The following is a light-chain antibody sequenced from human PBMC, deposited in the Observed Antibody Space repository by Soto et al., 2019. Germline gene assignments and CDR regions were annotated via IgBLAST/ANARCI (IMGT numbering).Light chain of an antibody. CDR2: GAS. V-gene: IGKV1-33*01. Sequence: DFLMTQSPSSLSSFVGARVTITCQATQAVTNHLNWYQQKPGKAPKLLIYGASYVESGVPSRFSGSGSGTDFTFTINGLQPEDIATDYCQQYDNLTFTFGPGTKVDV. CDR1: QAVTNH. J-gene: IGKJ3*01. CDR3: QQYDNLTFT.